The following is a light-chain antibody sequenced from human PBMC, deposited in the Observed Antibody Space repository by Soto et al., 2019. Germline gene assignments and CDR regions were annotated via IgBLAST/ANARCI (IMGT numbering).Light chain of an antibody. J-gene: IGKJ4*01. CDR1: QSVSSN. CDR3: QQYNNWPPLT. V-gene: IGKV3-15*01. Sequence: EIVMTQSPATLSVSPGERATLSCRASQSVSSNLAWYQQKPGQAPRLLIYGASTRATGIPARFSGSGSGTEFTLTISSLQSEDFAFYYCQQYNNWPPLTFGGVTKVEIK. CDR2: GAS.